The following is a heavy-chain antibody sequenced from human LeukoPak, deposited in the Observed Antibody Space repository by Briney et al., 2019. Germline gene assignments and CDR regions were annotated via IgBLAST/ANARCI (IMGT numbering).Heavy chain of an antibody. CDR1: GASITTTLYY. Sequence: PSETLSLTCTVSGASITTTLYYWVWARQSPGKGLEWIGSFYYGGITYYHPSLKSRVTVSVDTSRSQFSLKLISVTAADTAVYYCAGGSGYFDYWGQGTLVTVSS. CDR2: FYYGGIT. J-gene: IGHJ4*02. CDR3: AGGSGYFDY. V-gene: IGHV4-39*07. D-gene: IGHD2-15*01.